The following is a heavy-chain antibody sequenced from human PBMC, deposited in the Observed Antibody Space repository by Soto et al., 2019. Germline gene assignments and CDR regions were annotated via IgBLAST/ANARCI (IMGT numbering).Heavy chain of an antibody. CDR2: ITRSGNT. V-gene: IGHV4-34*01. D-gene: IGHD3-3*01. CDR1: GGSFSGHY. J-gene: IGHJ4*02. Sequence: SETLSLTCAVYGGSFSGHYWTWIRQPPGKGLEWVGEITRSGNTNYNPSLKSRVTISVDTSKNQFSLKLSSVTAADTAVYYCACNYYDFWSGYYSLGYFDYWAQGTPVTVSS. CDR3: ACNYYDFWSGYYSLGYFDY.